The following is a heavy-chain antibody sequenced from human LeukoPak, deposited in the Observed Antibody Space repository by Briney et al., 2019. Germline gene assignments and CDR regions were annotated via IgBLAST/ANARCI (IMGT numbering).Heavy chain of an antibody. V-gene: IGHV1-18*01. J-gene: IGHJ5*02. CDR2: ISAYNGNT. CDR3: AIWKGYCSSTSCPRWFDP. CDR1: GYTFTSYG. Sequence: ASVKVSCKASGYTFTSYGISWVRQAPGQGREWMGWISAYNGNTNYAQKLQGRVTMTTDTSTSTAYMELRSLRSDDTAVYYCAIWKGYCSSTSCPRWFDPWGQGTLVTVSS. D-gene: IGHD2-2*01.